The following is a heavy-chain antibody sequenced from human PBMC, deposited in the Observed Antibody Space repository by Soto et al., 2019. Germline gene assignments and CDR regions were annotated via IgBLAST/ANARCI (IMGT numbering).Heavy chain of an antibody. J-gene: IGHJ5*02. V-gene: IGHV1-18*04. CDR3: AIFWSGGNWFDP. Sequence: ASVNVSCKASGYTFTSYGISWVRQAPGQGLEWMGWISAYNGNTNYAQKLQGRVTMTTDTSTSTAYMELRSLRSDDTAVYYCAIFWSGGNWFDPWGQGTLVTVS. D-gene: IGHD3-3*01. CDR2: ISAYNGNT. CDR1: GYTFTSYG.